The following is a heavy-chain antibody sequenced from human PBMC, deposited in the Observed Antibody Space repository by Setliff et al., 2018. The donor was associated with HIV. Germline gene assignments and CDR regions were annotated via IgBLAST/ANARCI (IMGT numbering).Heavy chain of an antibody. CDR2: ITWNGGST. V-gene: IGHV3-20*04. CDR3: ARDFCGSSCSSGYGYFDH. CDR1: GFPFTSFS. D-gene: IGHD2-15*01. J-gene: IGHJ4*02. Sequence: GGSLRLSCAASGFPFTSFSMSWVRQAPGKGLEWVSGITWNGGSTGYADSVKGRFTTSRDNARNSLYLEMNSLRADDTAVYYCARDFCGSSCSSGYGYFDHWGQGTLVTVSS.